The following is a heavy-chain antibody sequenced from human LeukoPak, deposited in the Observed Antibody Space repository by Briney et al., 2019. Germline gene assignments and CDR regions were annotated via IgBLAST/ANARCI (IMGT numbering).Heavy chain of an antibody. CDR2: INSVGSST. D-gene: IGHD3-22*01. CDR1: GFTFSSYW. CDR3: ARDPPPGEDDSSGYHFDY. V-gene: IGHV3-74*01. J-gene: IGHJ4*02. Sequence: GGSLRLSCAASGFTFSSYWMHWVRQAPGKGLVWVSRINSVGSSTSYADSVKGRFTISRDNAKNTLYLQMNSLRAEDTAVYYCARDPPPGEDDSSGYHFDYWGQGTLVTVSS.